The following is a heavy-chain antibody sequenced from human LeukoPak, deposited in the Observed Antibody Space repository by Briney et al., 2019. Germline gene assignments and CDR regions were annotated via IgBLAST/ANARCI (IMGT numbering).Heavy chain of an antibody. J-gene: IGHJ5*02. CDR1: GGPISGYY. D-gene: IGHD3-22*01. Sequence: PSETLSLTHIVSGGPISGYYWSWLRQPPGKRLEWIGHVSNSGITNYNPSLKSRVAISVDTSKDPFSLKLSSVTAADTAVYYCARCYYDGWFDPWGQGTLVTVSS. CDR3: ARCYYDGWFDP. CDR2: VSNSGIT. V-gene: IGHV4-59*01.